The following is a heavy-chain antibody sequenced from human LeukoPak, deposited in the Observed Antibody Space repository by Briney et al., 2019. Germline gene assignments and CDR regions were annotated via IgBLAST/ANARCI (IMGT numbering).Heavy chain of an antibody. V-gene: IGHV3-30*04. CDR1: GFTFSSYA. J-gene: IGHJ5*02. D-gene: IGHD2-8*02. Sequence: GGSLRLSCAASGFTFSSYAMHWVRQAPGKGLEWVAVISYDGSNKYYADSVKGRFTISRDNSKNTLYLQMNSQRADDTAVYYCARDAGGGTQRDGWFDPWGQGTLVTVSS. CDR3: ARDAGGGTQRDGWFDP. CDR2: ISYDGSNK.